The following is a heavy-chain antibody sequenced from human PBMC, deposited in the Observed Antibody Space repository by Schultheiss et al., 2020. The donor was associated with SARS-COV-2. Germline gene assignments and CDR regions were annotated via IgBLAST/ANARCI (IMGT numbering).Heavy chain of an antibody. J-gene: IGHJ6*02. V-gene: IGHV4-4*02. D-gene: IGHD3-22*01. CDR1: GGSISSSNW. CDR2: IYHSGST. Sequence: GSLRLSCAVYGGSISSSNWWSWVRQPPGKGLEWIGEIYHSGSTNYNPSLKSRVTISVDTSKNQFSLKLSSVTAADTAVYYCARDRVGYYYDSSGYYSGYYYGMDVWGQGTTVTVSS. CDR3: ARDRVGYYYDSSGYYSGYYYGMDV.